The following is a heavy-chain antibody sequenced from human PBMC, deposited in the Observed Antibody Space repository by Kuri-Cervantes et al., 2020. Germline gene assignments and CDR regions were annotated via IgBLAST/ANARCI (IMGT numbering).Heavy chain of an antibody. CDR1: GFSFSSYE. D-gene: IGHD3-3*01. J-gene: IGHJ6*03. Sequence: GESLKISCASSGFSFSSYEMNLVRQAPGKGLEWVSYISSSCSTIYYADSEKGRFTISRDNDKNSLYLQMNSLRDEDTAVYYCARAKEVGYDFWSGYYTNYYYYYYMDVWGKGTTVTVSS. V-gene: IGHV3-48*03. CDR2: ISSSCSTI. CDR3: ARAKEVGYDFWSGYYTNYYYYYYMDV.